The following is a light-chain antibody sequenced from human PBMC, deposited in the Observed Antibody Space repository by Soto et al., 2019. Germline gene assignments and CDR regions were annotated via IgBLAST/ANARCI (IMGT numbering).Light chain of an antibody. V-gene: IGLV2-14*01. CDR2: EVS. CDR1: SSDVGGYNY. Sequence: QSALTQPASVSGSPGQSIAISCTGTSSDVGGYNYVSWYQQHPGKAPKLVIYEVSNRPSGVSNRFSGSKSGNTASLTISGLQAEDEADYYCSSYTSSSTLGFGGGTKHTVL. J-gene: IGLJ2*01. CDR3: SSYTSSSTLG.